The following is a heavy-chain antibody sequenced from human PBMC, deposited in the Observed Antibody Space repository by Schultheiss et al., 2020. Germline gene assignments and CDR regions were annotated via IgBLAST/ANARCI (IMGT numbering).Heavy chain of an antibody. V-gene: IGHV1-46*01. J-gene: IGHJ3*02. Sequence: ASVKVSCKESGYTFTSDYMHWVRQAPGQGLEWMGIINPSGGSTSYAQKFQGRVTMTRDTSTSTVYMELSSLRSEDTAVYYCARAPGRMREQRSPHAFDIWGERTLVTVSS. D-gene: IGHD6-25*01. CDR1: GYTFTSDY. CDR3: ARAPGRMREQRSPHAFDI. CDR2: INPSGGST.